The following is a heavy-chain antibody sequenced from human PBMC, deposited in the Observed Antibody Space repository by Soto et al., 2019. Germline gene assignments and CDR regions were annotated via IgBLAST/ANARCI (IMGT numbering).Heavy chain of an antibody. V-gene: IGHV4-39*02. J-gene: IGHJ5*02. CDR2: IDYRGTI. CDR1: GGSIATSSYF. CDR3: SRRATEGFDP. Sequence: PSETLSLTCTVSGGSIATSSYFWAWIRRPPGKGLEWIGSIDYRGTIYNNPSLKSRVTISVDTSKNHFSLKLDSVTAADTALYYCSRRATEGFDPWGPGTLVTVSS.